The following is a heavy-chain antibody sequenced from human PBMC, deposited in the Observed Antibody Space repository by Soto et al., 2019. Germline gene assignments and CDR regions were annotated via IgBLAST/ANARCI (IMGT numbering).Heavy chain of an antibody. CDR3: AKFIVGANHSDY. J-gene: IGHJ4*02. V-gene: IGHV3-30*18. CDR1: GFTFSSYG. CDR2: ISYDGGNK. D-gene: IGHD1-26*01. Sequence: PGGSLRLSCAASGFTFSSYGMHWVRQAPGKGLEWVAVISYDGGNKYYADSVKGRFTISRDNSKNTLYLQMNSLRAEDTAVYYCAKFIVGANHSDYWGQGTLVTVSS.